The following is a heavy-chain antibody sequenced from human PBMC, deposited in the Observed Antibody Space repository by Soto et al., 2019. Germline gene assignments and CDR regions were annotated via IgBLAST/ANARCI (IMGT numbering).Heavy chain of an antibody. CDR1: GYIFVNYG. J-gene: IGHJ6*02. Sequence: QVQLVQSGDEVKKPGASVKVSCKASGYIFVNYGIAWVRQAPGQGLEWMGWISPYTGNTHSATKIQGRLTMTTDTSTSTAYRDLGSLTSDDPAVYYCVRVDNYVTPTPKDVWGQGTTVTVSS. CDR3: VRVDNYVTPTPKDV. CDR2: ISPYTGNT. V-gene: IGHV1-18*01. D-gene: IGHD3-16*01.